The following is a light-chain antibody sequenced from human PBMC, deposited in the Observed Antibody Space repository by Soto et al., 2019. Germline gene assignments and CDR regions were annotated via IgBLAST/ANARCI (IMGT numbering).Light chain of an antibody. V-gene: IGKV3-20*01. CDR1: QSISSSY. Sequence: VLTQSPGTLSLSPGESATLSCRASQSISSSYLAWYQQKRGQAPRLLIYGTSNRATDIPDRFSGSGSGTDFALTISRLEPEDFAVYYCQQSDDSPGTFGQGTKVEIK. CDR2: GTS. J-gene: IGKJ1*01. CDR3: QQSDDSPGT.